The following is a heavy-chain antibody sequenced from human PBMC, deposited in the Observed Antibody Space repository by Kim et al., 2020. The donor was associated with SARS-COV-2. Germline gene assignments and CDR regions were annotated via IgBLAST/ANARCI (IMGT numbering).Heavy chain of an antibody. V-gene: IGHV3-7*03. Sequence: GGSLRLSCAASGFIFSSYWMTWVRQAPGRGLEWVANIKYHGNEKYYVDSVKGRFTISRDDAENSLYLQMNSLRPEDTAIYYCARSNAMDVWGQGTTVSVSS. CDR2: IKYHGNEK. CDR1: GFIFSSYW. CDR3: ARSNAMDV. J-gene: IGHJ6*02.